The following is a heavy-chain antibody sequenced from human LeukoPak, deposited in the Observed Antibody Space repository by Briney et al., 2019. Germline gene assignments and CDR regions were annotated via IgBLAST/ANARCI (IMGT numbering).Heavy chain of an antibody. CDR3: ASLDYFDSSDYGDY. V-gene: IGHV3-23*01. CDR1: GFTFNNYG. Sequence: PGGSLRLSCAASGFTFNNYGMSWVRQAPGKGLEWVSAISGSAGSTYYADSVKGRFTISRDNSKNALYLQMNSLRAEDTALYYCASLDYFDSSDYGDYWGQGTLVTVSS. J-gene: IGHJ4*02. D-gene: IGHD3-22*01. CDR2: ISGSAGST.